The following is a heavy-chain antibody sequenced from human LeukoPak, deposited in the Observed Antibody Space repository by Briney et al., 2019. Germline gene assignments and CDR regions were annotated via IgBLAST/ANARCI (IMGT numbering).Heavy chain of an antibody. CDR2: IYTSGST. V-gene: IGHV4-4*07. J-gene: IGHJ4*02. D-gene: IGHD3-10*01. CDR3: ARTYYYGSGSYGFDY. CDR1: GGSISSYY. Sequence: SETLSLTCTVSGGSISSYYWSWIRQPAGKGQEWIGRIYTSGSTNYNPSLQSRVTMSVDTSKNQFSLKLSSVTAADTAVYYCARTYYYGSGSYGFDYWGQGTLVTVSS.